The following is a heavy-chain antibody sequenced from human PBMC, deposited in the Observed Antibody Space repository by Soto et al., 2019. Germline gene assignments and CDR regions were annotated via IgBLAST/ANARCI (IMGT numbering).Heavy chain of an antibody. CDR1: GYTFTSYG. J-gene: IGHJ4*02. V-gene: IGHV1-18*01. CDR3: ARVDVSSGPKFIRFDY. D-gene: IGHD6-19*01. CDR2: SSAYNGNT. Sequence: QVQLVQSGAEVKKPGASVKVSCKASGYTFTSYGISWVRQAPGQGLEWLGWSSAYNGNTNYAQKLQGRVTMTTDTSTSTAYMELRSLRSDDTAVYYCARVDVSSGPKFIRFDYWGQGTLVTVSS.